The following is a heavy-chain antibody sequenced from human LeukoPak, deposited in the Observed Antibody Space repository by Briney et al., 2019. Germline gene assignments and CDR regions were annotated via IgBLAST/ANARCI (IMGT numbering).Heavy chain of an antibody. Sequence: ASVKVSCKASGYTFTGYYMHWVRQAPRQGLEWMGWINPNSGGTNYAQKFQGRVTMTRDTSISTAYMALSRLRSDDTAVYYCASVGYCSSTSCSPYNWFDPWGQGTLVTVSS. CDR1: GYTFTGYY. CDR2: INPNSGGT. D-gene: IGHD2-2*03. J-gene: IGHJ5*02. CDR3: ASVGYCSSTSCSPYNWFDP. V-gene: IGHV1-2*02.